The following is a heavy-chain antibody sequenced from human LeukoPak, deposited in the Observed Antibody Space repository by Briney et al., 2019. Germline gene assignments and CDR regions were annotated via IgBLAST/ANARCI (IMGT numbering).Heavy chain of an antibody. Sequence: SXXXXWVRXXPXXGXXXIGEIYHSGSTXYNXSLKGRVTISVXXXKNQFSLKLSSVTAADTAVYYXXXXXXXXXXXXXXPWGXXXXXTVSS. CDR1: SXX. CDR2: IYHSGST. J-gene: IGHJ5*02. V-gene: IGHV4-4*02. CDR3: XXXXXXXXXXXXXP.